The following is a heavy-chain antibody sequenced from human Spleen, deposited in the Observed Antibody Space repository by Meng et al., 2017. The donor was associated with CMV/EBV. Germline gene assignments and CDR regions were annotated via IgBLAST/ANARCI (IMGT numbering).Heavy chain of an antibody. D-gene: IGHD2-21*01. V-gene: IGHV4-34*01. CDR1: GGSFSGYY. Sequence: SETLSLTCAVYGGSFSGYYWSWIRQPPGKGLEWIGEINHSGSTNYNPSLKSRVTISVDTSKNQFSLKLSSVTAADTAVYYCAGAGSEGLGFDPWGQGTLVTVSS. CDR2: INHSGST. CDR3: AGAGSEGLGFDP. J-gene: IGHJ5*02.